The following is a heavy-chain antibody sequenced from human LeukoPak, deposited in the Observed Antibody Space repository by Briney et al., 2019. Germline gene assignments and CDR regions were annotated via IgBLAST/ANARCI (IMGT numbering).Heavy chain of an antibody. V-gene: IGHV1-24*01. D-gene: IGHD3-22*01. CDR3: ARDFSSGYTTFDY. Sequence: ASVKVSCKVSGYTLTELSMHWVRQAPGKGLEWMGGFDPEDGETIYAQKFQGRVTMTEDTSTDTAYMELSSLRSDDTAVYCCARDFSSGYTTFDYWGQGTLVTVSS. CDR2: FDPEDGET. CDR1: GYTLTELS. J-gene: IGHJ4*02.